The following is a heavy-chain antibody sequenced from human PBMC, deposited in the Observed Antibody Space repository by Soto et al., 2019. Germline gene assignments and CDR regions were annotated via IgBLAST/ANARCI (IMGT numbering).Heavy chain of an antibody. D-gene: IGHD2-2*01. Sequence: GGSLRLSCAASGFTFSSYGMHWVRQAPGKGLEWVAVIWYDGSNKYYADSVKGRFTISRDNSKNTLYLQMNSLRAEDTAVYYCARDTLHFIVVVPAGYGMDVWGQGTTVTVSS. CDR1: GFTFSSYG. CDR2: IWYDGSNK. CDR3: ARDTLHFIVVVPAGYGMDV. V-gene: IGHV3-33*01. J-gene: IGHJ6*02.